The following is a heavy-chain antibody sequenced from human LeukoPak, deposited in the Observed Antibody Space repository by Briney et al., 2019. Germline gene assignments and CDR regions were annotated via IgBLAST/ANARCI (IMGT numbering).Heavy chain of an antibody. CDR1: GFTFSSYA. CDR2: ISGSGGST. Sequence: GGSLRLSCAASGFTFSSYAMSWVRQAPGKGLEWVSAISGSGGSTYHADSVKGRFTISRDNSKNTLYLQMNSLRAEDTAVYYCAKEASYYYDSSGYSYYFDYWGQGTLVTVSS. D-gene: IGHD3-22*01. V-gene: IGHV3-23*01. J-gene: IGHJ4*02. CDR3: AKEASYYYDSSGYSYYFDY.